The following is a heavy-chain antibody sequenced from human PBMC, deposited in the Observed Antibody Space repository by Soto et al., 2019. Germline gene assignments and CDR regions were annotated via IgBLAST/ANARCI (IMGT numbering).Heavy chain of an antibody. J-gene: IGHJ6*02. CDR3: ARDGELVVTAIGHYYYYGMDV. D-gene: IGHD2-21*02. Sequence: TGGSLRLSCAASGFTSSSYEMNWVRQAPGKGLEWVSYISSSGSTIYYADTVKGRFTISRDNAKNSLYLQMNSLRAEDTAVYYCARDGELVVTAIGHYYYYGMDVWGQGTTVTVSS. V-gene: IGHV3-48*03. CDR2: ISSSGSTI. CDR1: GFTSSSYE.